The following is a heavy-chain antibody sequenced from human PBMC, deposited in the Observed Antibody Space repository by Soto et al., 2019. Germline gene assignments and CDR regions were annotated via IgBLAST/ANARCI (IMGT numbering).Heavy chain of an antibody. CDR2: INTYNGNT. CDR1: GYTFTRYG. J-gene: IGHJ6*02. V-gene: IGHV1-18*01. Sequence: QVQLVQSGAEVKNPGASVKVSCKASGYTFTRYGIGWARQAPGQGLEWMGWINTYNGNTNYAQNVQGRVTLTTDIPTSTADMELRSMRSNDTAIYYCAMVDVYVTPSPQDVWGQGTTVIVSS. CDR3: AMVDVYVTPSPQDV. D-gene: IGHD3-16*01.